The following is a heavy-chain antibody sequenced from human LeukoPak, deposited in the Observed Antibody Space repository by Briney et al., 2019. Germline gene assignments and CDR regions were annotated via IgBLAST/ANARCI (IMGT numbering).Heavy chain of an antibody. CDR2: INHSGST. J-gene: IGHJ4*02. Sequence: SETLSLTCAVYGGSFSGYYWSWIRQPPGNGLEWIGEINHSGSTNYNPSLKSRVTMSVDTSKNQFSLRLSSVSPADTAVYYCARIGGITYFDYWGQGILVTVPS. CDR3: ARIGGITYFDY. D-gene: IGHD3-16*01. V-gene: IGHV4-34*01. CDR1: GGSFSGYY.